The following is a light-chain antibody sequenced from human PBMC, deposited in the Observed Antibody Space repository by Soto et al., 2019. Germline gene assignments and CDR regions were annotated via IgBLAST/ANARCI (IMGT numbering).Light chain of an antibody. Sequence: QSALTQPASVSGSPGQSITISCTGASSDVGGYNYVSWYQQDPGKAPKLMIYDVSNRPSGVSNRFSGSKSANTASLTISGLQAEDEADYYCSLYISSSVIFGGGTKVTVL. V-gene: IGLV2-14*03. CDR1: SSDVGGYNY. CDR2: DVS. CDR3: SLYISSSVI. J-gene: IGLJ2*01.